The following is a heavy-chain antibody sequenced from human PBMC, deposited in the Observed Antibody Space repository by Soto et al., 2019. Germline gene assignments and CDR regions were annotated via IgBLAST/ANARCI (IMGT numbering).Heavy chain of an antibody. Sequence: PGESLKISCQGSGYTFNSFWIGWVRQMPGEGLEWMGLMFPWTSDTRYSPSFQGHVSISVDRSTGTGYLQWSSLKASDTAMYYCVTTRDGTTFFPHWGQGTPVTVSS. CDR1: GYTFNSFW. CDR3: VTTRDGTTFFPH. V-gene: IGHV5-51*01. CDR2: MFPWTSDT. J-gene: IGHJ4*02. D-gene: IGHD1-7*01.